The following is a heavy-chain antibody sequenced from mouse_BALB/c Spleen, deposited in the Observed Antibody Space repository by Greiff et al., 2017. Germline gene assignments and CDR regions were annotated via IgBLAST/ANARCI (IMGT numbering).Heavy chain of an antibody. J-gene: IGHJ4*01. CDR1: GFTFSSYG. V-gene: IGHV5-6-3*01. D-gene: IGHD2-2*01. CDR3: ARAGGYEDYAMDY. CDR2: INSNGGST. Sequence: DVKLVESGGGLVQPGGSLKLSCAASGFTFSSYGMSWVRQTPDKRLELVATINSNGGSTYYPDSVKGRFTISRDNAKNTLYLQMSSLKSEDTAMYYCARAGGYEDYAMDYWGQGTSVTVSS.